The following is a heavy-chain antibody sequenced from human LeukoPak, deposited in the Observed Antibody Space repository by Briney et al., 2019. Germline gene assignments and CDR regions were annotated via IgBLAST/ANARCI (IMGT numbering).Heavy chain of an antibody. CDR2: IYYSGST. CDR3: ARARPYYDFWSGYLSYYYYMDV. V-gene: IGHV4-39*07. J-gene: IGHJ6*03. Sequence: SETLSLTCTVSGGSISSSSYYWGWIRQPPGKGLDWIGSIYYSGSTYYNPSLKSRVTISVDTSKNQFSLKLSSVTAADTAVYYCARARPYYDFWSGYLSYYYYMDVWGKGTTVTVSS. D-gene: IGHD3-3*01. CDR1: GGSISSSSYY.